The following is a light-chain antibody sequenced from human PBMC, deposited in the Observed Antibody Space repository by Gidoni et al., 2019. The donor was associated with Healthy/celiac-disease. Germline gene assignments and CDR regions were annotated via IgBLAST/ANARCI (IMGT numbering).Light chain of an antibody. Sequence: DIQMNQAPSSLSASVGDRVTIPCRASQSISSYLNWYQQKPGKAPKLLIYAASSLHSGVPSRFSGSGSGTDFTLTISSLQPEDFATYYCQQSYSTPPTFGQGTKVEIK. CDR2: AAS. V-gene: IGKV1-39*01. CDR1: QSISSY. J-gene: IGKJ1*01. CDR3: QQSYSTPPT.